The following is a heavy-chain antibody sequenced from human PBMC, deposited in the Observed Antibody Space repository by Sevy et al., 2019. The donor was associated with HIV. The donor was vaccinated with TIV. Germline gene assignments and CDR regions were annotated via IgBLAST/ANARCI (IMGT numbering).Heavy chain of an antibody. J-gene: IGHJ4*02. V-gene: IGHV3-23*01. CDR3: AKHCSGGSCYLSY. D-gene: IGHD2-15*01. Sequence: GGSLRLSCAASGFTFSSYAMSWVRQAPGKGLEWVSAISGGGGSTYYAGSVKGRFTISRDNSKNTLYLQMNSLGAEDTAVYYCAKHCSGGSCYLSYWGQGTLVTVSS. CDR2: ISGGGGST. CDR1: GFTFSSYA.